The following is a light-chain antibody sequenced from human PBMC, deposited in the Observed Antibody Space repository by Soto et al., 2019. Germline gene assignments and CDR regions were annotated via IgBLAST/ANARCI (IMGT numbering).Light chain of an antibody. Sequence: QSVLTEPASVCGSPGQSITISCTGTSSDVGGYKYVSWYQQHPGKAPKLMIYDIRNRPSGVSNRFSGSKSGNTASLTISGLQAEDEADYYCSSYTSSSTRVFGTGTKVTVL. J-gene: IGLJ1*01. V-gene: IGLV2-14*03. CDR2: DIR. CDR3: SSYTSSSTRV. CDR1: SSDVGGYKY.